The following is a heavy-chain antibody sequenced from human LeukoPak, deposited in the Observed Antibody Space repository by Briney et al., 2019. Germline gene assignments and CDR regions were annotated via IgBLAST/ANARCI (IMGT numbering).Heavy chain of an antibody. D-gene: IGHD2-2*02. Sequence: PGGSLRLSCAASGFTFSSYAIHWVRQAPGKGLEWVAVISYDGSNKYYADSVKGRFTISRDNSKNTLYLQMNSLRAEDTAVYYCAKDGYCSSTSCYTSENNYYYYYGMDVWGQGTTVTVSS. CDR2: ISYDGSNK. J-gene: IGHJ6*02. CDR1: GFTFSSYA. V-gene: IGHV3-30-3*01. CDR3: AKDGYCSSTSCYTSENNYYYYYGMDV.